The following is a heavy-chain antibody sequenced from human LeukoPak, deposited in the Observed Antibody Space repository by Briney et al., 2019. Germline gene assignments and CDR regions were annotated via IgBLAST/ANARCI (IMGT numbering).Heavy chain of an antibody. CDR3: ARGLGWLVSYEFDY. Sequence: ASVKVSCKASGYTFNSHGITWVRQAPGQGLEWMGWISTYNGNTNYAQKLQGRVTITTDTSTSTVYMELRSLRSDDTAVYYCARGLGWLVSYEFDYWGQGTLVTVSS. J-gene: IGHJ4*02. D-gene: IGHD6-19*01. CDR1: GYTFNSHG. CDR2: ISTYNGNT. V-gene: IGHV1-18*01.